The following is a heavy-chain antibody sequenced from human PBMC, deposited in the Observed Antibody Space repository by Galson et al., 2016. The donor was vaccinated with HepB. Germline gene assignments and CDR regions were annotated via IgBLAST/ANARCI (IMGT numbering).Heavy chain of an antibody. CDR3: AKDRYCGGGACSWSYFDL. CDR2: INRAGSQK. Sequence: SLRLSCAASGFSLSSYWMTCVRQVPGQGLEWVANINRAGSQKNYLDSVKRRFTISRDNPKNMVYLQIHSLRVEDTAVYFCAKDRYCGGGACSWSYFDLWGPGIQVTVSS. D-gene: IGHD2-15*01. V-gene: IGHV3-7*03. CDR1: GFSLSSYW. J-gene: IGHJ4*02.